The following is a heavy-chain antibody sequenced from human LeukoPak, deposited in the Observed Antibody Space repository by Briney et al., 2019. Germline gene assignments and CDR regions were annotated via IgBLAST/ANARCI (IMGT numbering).Heavy chain of an antibody. J-gene: IGHJ6*03. CDR3: ARGGYSYGYGEYYYYMDV. D-gene: IGHD5-18*01. CDR2: IYTSGST. V-gene: IGHV4-4*07. CDR1: GGSISSYY. Sequence: SETLSLTCTVSGGSISSYYWSWIRQPAGKGLEWIGRIYTSGSTNYSPSLKSRVTMSVDTSKNQFSLKLSSVTAADTAVYYCARGGYSYGYGEYYYYMDVWGKGTTVTVSS.